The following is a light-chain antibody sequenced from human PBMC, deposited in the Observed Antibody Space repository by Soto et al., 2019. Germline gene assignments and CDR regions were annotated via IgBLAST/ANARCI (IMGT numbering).Light chain of an antibody. CDR2: EVT. CDR3: SSFTSRGPYV. CDR1: SNDVGGYNY. V-gene: IGLV2-14*01. Sequence: QSALTQPASVSGSAGQSITISCTGTSNDVGGYNYVSWYQQHPGKAPKVMIYEVTYRPSGVSTRFSGSKSGNTASLTISGLQAEDEADYYCSSFTSRGPYVFGTGTKVTVL. J-gene: IGLJ1*01.